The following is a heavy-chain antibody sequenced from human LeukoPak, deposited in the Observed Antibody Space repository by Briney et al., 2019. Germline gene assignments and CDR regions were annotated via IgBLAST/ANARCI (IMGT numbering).Heavy chain of an antibody. CDR2: ISGSGGST. CDR3: ASPGYSYGTYMDV. V-gene: IGHV3-23*01. Sequence: GGSLRLSCAASGFTFSSYAMSWVRQAPGKGLEWVSAISGSGGSTYYADSVKGRFTISRDNSKDTLYLQMNSLRAEDTAVYYCASPGYSYGTYMDVWGKGTTVTVSS. D-gene: IGHD5-18*01. CDR1: GFTFSSYA. J-gene: IGHJ6*03.